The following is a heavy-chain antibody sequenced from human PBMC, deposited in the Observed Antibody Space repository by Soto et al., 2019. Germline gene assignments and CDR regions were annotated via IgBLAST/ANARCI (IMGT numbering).Heavy chain of an antibody. J-gene: IGHJ4*02. CDR3: ASPYSSSWLSLDY. Sequence: HGESLEISCKGSGYSFSSYWIGWVRQMPGKGLEWMGIIYPGDSDTRYSPSFQGQVTISADKSISTAYLQWSSLKASDTAMYYCASPYSSSWLSLDYWGQGTLVTVSA. D-gene: IGHD6-13*01. CDR2: IYPGDSDT. V-gene: IGHV5-51*01. CDR1: GYSFSSYW.